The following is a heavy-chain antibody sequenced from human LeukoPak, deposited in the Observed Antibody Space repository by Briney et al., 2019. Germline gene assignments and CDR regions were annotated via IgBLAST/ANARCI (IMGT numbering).Heavy chain of an antibody. J-gene: IGHJ4*02. V-gene: IGHV1-18*04. Sequence: SCSASGYHFTSSGISWLRQAPPPGLESMPSIRAYNGNTNYAQKLQGRVTMTTDTSTSTAYMELRSLRSDDTAVYYCARGPIYDILTGYPKGVVDYWGQGTLVTVSS. CDR2: IRAYNGNT. CDR3: ARGPIYDILTGYPKGVVDY. D-gene: IGHD3-9*01. CDR1: GYHFTSSG.